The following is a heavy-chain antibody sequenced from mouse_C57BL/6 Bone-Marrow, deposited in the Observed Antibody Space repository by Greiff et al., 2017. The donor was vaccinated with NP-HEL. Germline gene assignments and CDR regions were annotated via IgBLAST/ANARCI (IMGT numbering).Heavy chain of an antibody. CDR2: ISYDGSN. Sequence: EVQLQQSGPGLVKPSQSLSLTCSVTGYSITSGYYWNWIRQFPGNKLEWMGYISYDGSNNYNPSLKNRISITRDTSKNQFFLKLNSVTTEDTATYYCASYYGSLYAMDYWGQGTSVTVSS. CDR3: ASYYGSLYAMDY. CDR1: GYSITSGYY. D-gene: IGHD2-1*01. V-gene: IGHV3-6*01. J-gene: IGHJ4*01.